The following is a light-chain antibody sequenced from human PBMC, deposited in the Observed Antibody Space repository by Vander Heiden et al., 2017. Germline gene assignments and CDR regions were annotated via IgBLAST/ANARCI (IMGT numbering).Light chain of an antibody. J-gene: IGLJ2*01. CDR1: SSNVGIFNL. CDR2: EVS. V-gene: IGLV2-23*02. Sequence: QSAPSQPASVSGSPGPSITIPCTGTSSNVGIFNLVSWYQQHPGKAPKLMISEVSKRPSGVSNRFSGSKSGTTASLTISGLQAEDEADYYCCSYAGSNTLLFGGGTKLTVL. CDR3: CSYAGSNTLL.